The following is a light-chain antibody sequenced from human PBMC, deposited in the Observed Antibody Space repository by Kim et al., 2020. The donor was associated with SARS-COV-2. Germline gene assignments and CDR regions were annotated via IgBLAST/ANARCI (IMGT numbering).Light chain of an antibody. CDR1: KLGDKY. CDR3: QAWDSSTGRV. V-gene: IGLV3-1*01. CDR2: QDS. J-gene: IGLJ1*01. Sequence: VSPGQTASITCSGDKLGDKYACWYQQKPGQAPVLVIYQDSKRPSGIPERFSGSNSGNTATLTISGTQAMDEADYYCQAWDSSTGRVFGTGTKVTVL.